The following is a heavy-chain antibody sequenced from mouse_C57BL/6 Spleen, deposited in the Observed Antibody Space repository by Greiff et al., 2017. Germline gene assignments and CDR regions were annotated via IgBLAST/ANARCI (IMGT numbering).Heavy chain of an antibody. J-gene: IGHJ3*01. Sequence: QVHVKQSGAELVKPGASVKMSCKASGYTFTSYWITWVKQRPGQGLEWIGDIYPGSGSTNYNEKFKSKATLTVDTSSSTAYMQLSSLTSEDSAVYYCARYYDYDRGFAYWGQGTLVTVSA. V-gene: IGHV1-55*01. D-gene: IGHD2-4*01. CDR2: IYPGSGST. CDR1: GYTFTSYW. CDR3: ARYYDYDRGFAY.